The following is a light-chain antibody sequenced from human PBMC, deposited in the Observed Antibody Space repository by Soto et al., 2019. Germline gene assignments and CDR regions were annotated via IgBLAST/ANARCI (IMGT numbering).Light chain of an antibody. V-gene: IGLV2-8*01. CDR1: SSDVGGYNY. J-gene: IGLJ2*01. Sequence: QPVLTQPPSASGSPGQSVTISCTGTSSDVGGYNYVSWYQQHPGKAPKLMIYEVSKRPSGVPDRFSGSESGNTASLTVSGLQAEDEADYYCSSYSGSNNFVVFGGGTLRTVL. CDR2: EVS. CDR3: SSYSGSNNFVV.